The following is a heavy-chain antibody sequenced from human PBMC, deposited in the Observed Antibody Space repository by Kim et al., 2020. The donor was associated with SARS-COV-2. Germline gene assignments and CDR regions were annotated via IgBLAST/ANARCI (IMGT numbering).Heavy chain of an antibody. V-gene: IGHV3-15*01. Sequence: GGSLRLSCAASGFTFSNAWMSWVRQAPGKGLEWVGRIKSKTDGGTIDYAAPVKGRFTISRDDSKNTLYLQMNSLKTEDTAVYYCTTGGGYYVAAFDIWGQGTMVTVSS. J-gene: IGHJ3*02. CDR1: GFTFSNAW. CDR3: TTGGGYYVAAFDI. D-gene: IGHD3-22*01. CDR2: IKSKTDGGTI.